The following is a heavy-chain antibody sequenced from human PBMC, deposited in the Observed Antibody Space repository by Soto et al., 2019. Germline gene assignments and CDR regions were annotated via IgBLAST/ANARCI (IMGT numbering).Heavy chain of an antibody. D-gene: IGHD6-13*01. CDR1: GFTFSSYA. V-gene: IGHV3-23*01. Sequence: GGSLRLSCAASGFTFSSYAMSWVRQAPGKGLEWVSAISGSGGSTYYADSVKGRFTISRDNSKNTLYLQMNSLRAEDTAVYYCAKEQYSSSWEPYYFDYWGQGTLVTVSS. CDR3: AKEQYSSSWEPYYFDY. CDR2: ISGSGGST. J-gene: IGHJ4*02.